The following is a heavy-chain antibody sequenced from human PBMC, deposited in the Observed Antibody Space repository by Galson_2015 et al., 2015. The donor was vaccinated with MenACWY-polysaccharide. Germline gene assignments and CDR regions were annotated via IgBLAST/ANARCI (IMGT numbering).Heavy chain of an antibody. CDR1: GFTFSSSW. CDR2: IKEDGSVK. D-gene: IGHD1-1*01. J-gene: IGHJ4*02. CDR3: ARDSHYNTLDY. V-gene: IGHV3-7*01. Sequence: SLRLSCAVSGFTFSSSWMTWVRQAPGKGLEWVANIKEDGSVKNYVDPVRGRFTISRDNALNSVYLQVDSLRAEDTAVYYCARDSHYNTLDYWGQGTLVAVSS.